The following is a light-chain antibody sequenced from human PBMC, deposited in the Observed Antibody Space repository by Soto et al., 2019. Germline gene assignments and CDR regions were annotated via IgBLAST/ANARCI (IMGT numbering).Light chain of an antibody. J-gene: IGKJ1*01. CDR2: DAS. V-gene: IGKV1-5*01. CDR1: RNINNW. CDR3: QQSYSTPWT. Sequence: DIQMTQSPSTLSASVGDRVTITCRASRNINNWLAWYQQKPGKAPKLLIYDASSLETGVPPRFSGSGSGTEFTLTISSLQPDDFATYYCQQSYSTPWTFGQGTKVEIK.